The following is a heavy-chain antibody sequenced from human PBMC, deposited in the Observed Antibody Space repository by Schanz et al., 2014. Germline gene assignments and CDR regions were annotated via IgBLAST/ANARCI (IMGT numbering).Heavy chain of an antibody. J-gene: IGHJ3*02. Sequence: QVQLVESGGGVVQPGRSLRLSCAASGFNFGSHGMHWVRQAPGKGLEWVAVISYDGSFKNYADSVRGRITMSRDNSKNTMYLQINNLRADDTAVYYCAKGRFGELSAFDIWGQGTMVTVSS. CDR1: GFNFGSHG. D-gene: IGHD3-10*01. V-gene: IGHV3-33*06. CDR3: AKGRFGELSAFDI. CDR2: ISYDGSFK.